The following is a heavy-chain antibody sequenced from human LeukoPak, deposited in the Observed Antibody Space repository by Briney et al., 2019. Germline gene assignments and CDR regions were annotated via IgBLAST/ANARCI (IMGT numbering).Heavy chain of an antibody. D-gene: IGHD6-13*01. CDR3: ANDYLGLYSSSWYPAFDI. CDR1: GFSFSRYP. V-gene: IGHV3-23*01. Sequence: PGGSLRLSCAASGFSFSRYPMGWVRQAPGKGLERVSGISAGGDGTYHADPVKGRFTISRDNSKNTLYLQMNSLRADDTALYYCANDYLGLYSSSWYPAFDIWGQGTMVTVSS. CDR2: ISAGGDGT. J-gene: IGHJ3*02.